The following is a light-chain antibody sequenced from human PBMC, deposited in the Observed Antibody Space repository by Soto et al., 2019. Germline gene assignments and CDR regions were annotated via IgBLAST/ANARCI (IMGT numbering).Light chain of an antibody. V-gene: IGKV1-5*03. Sequence: DIQMTQSPSTLSGSVGDRVTITCRASQTISSWLGWYQQKPGKAPKLLIYKASTLKSGVPSRFSGSGSGTEFTLTISSLQPDDFATYYCQHYNSYSEAFGQGTKLDIK. CDR3: QHYNSYSEA. J-gene: IGKJ1*01. CDR2: KAS. CDR1: QTISSW.